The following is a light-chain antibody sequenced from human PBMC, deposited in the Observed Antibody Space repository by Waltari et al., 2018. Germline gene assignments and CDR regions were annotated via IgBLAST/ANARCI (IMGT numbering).Light chain of an antibody. Sequence: EIVLTQSPGTLSLSPGERATLSCRASQSVSRTLAWYQQKPGQAPRLLIYDASTRATGIADRFSGSGSGTDFSLTISRLEPEDFAVYYCQKYGRLPATFDQGP. V-gene: IGKV3-20*01. CDR3: QKYGRLPAT. CDR2: DAS. CDR1: QSVSRT. J-gene: IGKJ1*01.